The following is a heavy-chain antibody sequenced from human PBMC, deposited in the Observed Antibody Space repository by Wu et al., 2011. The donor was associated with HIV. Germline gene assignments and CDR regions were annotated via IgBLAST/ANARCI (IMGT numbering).Heavy chain of an antibody. CDR1: GYTFTGYY. J-gene: IGHJ5*02. CDR2: INPNSGGT. Sequence: VQLVQSGAEVKKPGSSVKVSCKASGYTFTGYYMHWVRQAPGQGLEWMGWINPNSGGTNYAQKFQGRVTMTRDTSISTAYMELSRLRSDDTAVYYCARDRSSGYYWFDPWGQGTLVTVSS. V-gene: IGHV1-2*02. D-gene: IGHD3-22*01. CDR3: ARDRSSGYYWFDP.